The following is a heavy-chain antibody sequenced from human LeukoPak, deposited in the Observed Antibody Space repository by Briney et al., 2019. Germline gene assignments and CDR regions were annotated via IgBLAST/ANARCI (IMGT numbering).Heavy chain of an antibody. V-gene: IGHV3-21*01. J-gene: IGHJ4*02. D-gene: IGHD6-6*01. CDR1: GFTLSSYS. Sequence: PGGSLRLSCAASGFTLSSYSMNWVRQAPGKGLEWVSSISSSSSYIYYADSVKGRFTISRDNAKNSLYLQMNSLRAEDTAVYYCARDPEYSSSSFDYWGQGTLVTVSS. CDR3: ARDPEYSSSSFDY. CDR2: ISSSSSYI.